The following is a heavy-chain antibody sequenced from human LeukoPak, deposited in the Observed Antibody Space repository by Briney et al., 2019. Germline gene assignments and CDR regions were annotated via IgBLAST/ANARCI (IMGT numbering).Heavy chain of an antibody. D-gene: IGHD3-16*02. CDR2: IYYSGST. CDR1: GGSISSSSYY. CDR3: ARGRAYDYVWGSYRSPKVLFDY. Sequence: SETLSLTCTVSGGSISSSSYYWGWIRQPPRKGLEWIGSIYYSGSTYYNPSLKSRVTISVDTSKNQFSLKLSSVTAADTAVYYCARGRAYDYVWGSYRSPKVLFDYWGQGTLVTVSS. J-gene: IGHJ4*02. V-gene: IGHV4-39*01.